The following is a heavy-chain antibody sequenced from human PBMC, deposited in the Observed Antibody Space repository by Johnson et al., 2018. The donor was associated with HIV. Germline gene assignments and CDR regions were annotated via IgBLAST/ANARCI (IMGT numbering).Heavy chain of an antibody. CDR3: ARGREDF. CDR1: GFTFADYT. J-gene: IGHJ3*01. Sequence: VQLVESGGVVVQPGGSLRISCVASGFTFADYTMHWVRQAPGWGLEWVSLVSWDGDSTYYADSVKGRFTVSRDNAKNSLYLRMNSLRVDDTAVYYCARGREDFWGQGTMVTVSP. V-gene: IGHV3-43*01. D-gene: IGHD1-26*01. CDR2: VSWDGDST.